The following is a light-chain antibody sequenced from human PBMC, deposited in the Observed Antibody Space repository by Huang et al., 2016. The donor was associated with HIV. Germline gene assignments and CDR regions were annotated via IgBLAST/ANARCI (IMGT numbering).Light chain of an antibody. CDR3: QQSQV. CDR1: QGISSA. Sequence: AIQLTQSPSSVSASVGDRVTITCRASQGISSALAWYQQNTGKTPKLLIYDASSLEGGVPSRFRGIASGTDFTLTISSLQPEDFAIYYCQQSQVFGGGTKVQIK. CDR2: DAS. V-gene: IGKV1-13*02. J-gene: IGKJ4*01.